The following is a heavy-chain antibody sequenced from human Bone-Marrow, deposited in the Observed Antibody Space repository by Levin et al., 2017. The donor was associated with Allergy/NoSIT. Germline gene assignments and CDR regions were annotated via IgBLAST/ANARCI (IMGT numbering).Heavy chain of an antibody. CDR2: IWYDGSNE. Sequence: LSLTCATSGFTFTTYAIHWVRQAPGKGLEWVAVIWYDGSNEYYADSVRGRFTISRDNSKNTLYLQMNSLRAEDTAVYYCARDSVQVVEPAPDDNNQPSLLMDVWGHGTTVIFSS. J-gene: IGHJ6*02. D-gene: IGHD3-22*01. V-gene: IGHV3-33*01. CDR1: GFTFTTYA. CDR3: ARDSVQVVEPAPDDNNQPSLLMDV.